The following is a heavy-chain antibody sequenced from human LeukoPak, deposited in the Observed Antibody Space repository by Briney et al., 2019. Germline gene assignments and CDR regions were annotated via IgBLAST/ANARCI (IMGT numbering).Heavy chain of an antibody. CDR1: GFTFSRYR. CDR3: ARGGPLDY. CDR2: INNDGSST. V-gene: IGHV3-74*01. J-gene: IGHJ4*02. Sequence: GGSLRLSCAASGFTFSRYRMFWVRQAPGKGLVWVSVINNDGSSTTYADSVKGRFTVSRDNAKNTLYLQMHSLRAEDTAVYYCARGGPLDYWGQGSLVTVSS. D-gene: IGHD1-26*01.